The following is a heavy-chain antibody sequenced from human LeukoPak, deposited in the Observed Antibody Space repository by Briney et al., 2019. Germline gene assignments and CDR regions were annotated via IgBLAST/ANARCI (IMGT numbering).Heavy chain of an antibody. CDR2: IWYDGSNK. V-gene: IGHV3-33*01. CDR3: ARRGDGGRSFDY. CDR1: GFTFSSYG. J-gene: IGHJ4*02. D-gene: IGHD4-23*01. Sequence: GGSLRLSCAASGFTFSSYGMHWVRQAPGKGLEWVAVIWYDGSNKYYADSVKGRFTISRDNSKNTLYLQVNSLRAEDTALYYCARRGDGGRSFDYWGQGTLVTVSS.